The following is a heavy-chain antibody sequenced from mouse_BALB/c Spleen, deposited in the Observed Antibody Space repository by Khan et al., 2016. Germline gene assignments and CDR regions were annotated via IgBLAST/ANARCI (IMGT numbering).Heavy chain of an antibody. CDR3: ARANYYGSSSYATDY. Sequence: VQLQQPGAELVKPGASVKLSCTASGFNIKDTYMHWVKQRPEQGLEWIGRIDPANGNTKYDPKFQGKATITADTSSNTAYLQLSSLTSEDTAVYYCARANYYGSSSYATDYWGQGASVTVSS. CDR1: GFNIKDTY. CDR2: IDPANGNT. D-gene: IGHD1-1*01. J-gene: IGHJ4*01. V-gene: IGHV14-3*02.